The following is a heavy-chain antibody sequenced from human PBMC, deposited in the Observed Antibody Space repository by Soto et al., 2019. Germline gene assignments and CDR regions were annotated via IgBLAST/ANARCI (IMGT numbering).Heavy chain of an antibody. CDR1: GGSISSYY. CDR2: IYHSGST. D-gene: IGHD5-18*01. Sequence: SETLSLTCSVSGGSISSYYWSWIRQPPGKGLEWIGYIYHSGSTNYNPSLKSRVTMSADTSKNQFSLRLSSVTAADTAVYYCARRGARGYSYGFPTGWFDPWG. J-gene: IGHJ5*02. V-gene: IGHV4-59*13. CDR3: ARRGARGYSYGFPTGWFDP.